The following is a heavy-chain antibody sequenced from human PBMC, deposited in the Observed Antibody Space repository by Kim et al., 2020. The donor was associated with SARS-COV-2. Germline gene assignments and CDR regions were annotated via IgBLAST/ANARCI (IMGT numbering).Heavy chain of an antibody. CDR3: ARGSSSSNYYYYGMDV. J-gene: IGHJ6*02. D-gene: IGHD6-6*01. CDR2: IYTSGST. Sequence: SETLSLTCTVSGGSISSYYWSWIRQPAGKGLEWIGRIYTSGSTNYNPSLKSRVTMSVDTSKNQFSLKLSSVTAADTAVYYCARGSSSSNYYYYGMDVWGQGTTVTVSS. V-gene: IGHV4-4*07. CDR1: GGSISSYY.